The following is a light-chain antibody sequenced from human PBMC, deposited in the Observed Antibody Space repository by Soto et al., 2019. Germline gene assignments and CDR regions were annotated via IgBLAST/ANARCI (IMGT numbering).Light chain of an antibody. CDR1: QSVSSNY. V-gene: IGKV3-20*01. CDR3: QHYCSSPPMYT. Sequence: EIVLTQSPGTLSLSPGDTATLSCRASQSVSSNYLAWYQQKPGQAPRLLIYGASNRATGISDRFSGSGSGTDFTLTISRLEPEDFAVYYCQHYCSSPPMYTFGQGTKLEIK. CDR2: GAS. J-gene: IGKJ2*01.